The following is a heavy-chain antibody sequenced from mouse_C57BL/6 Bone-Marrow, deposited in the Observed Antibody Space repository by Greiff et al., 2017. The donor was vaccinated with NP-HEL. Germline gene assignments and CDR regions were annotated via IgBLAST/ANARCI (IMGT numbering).Heavy chain of an antibody. CDR3: ARGRVYYGSSYLYYYAMDY. D-gene: IGHD1-1*01. CDR1: GFSINSDCY. V-gene: IGHV3-3*01. CDR2: TFYSGIT. Sequence: VQLQQSGPSLVRPSQTLSLTCTVTGFSINSDCYWIWIRQFPGNKLEYIGYTFYSGITYYNPSLESRTYITRDKSKNQFSLKLSSVTTEDTATYYCARGRVYYGSSYLYYYAMDYWGQGTSGTVSS. J-gene: IGHJ4*01.